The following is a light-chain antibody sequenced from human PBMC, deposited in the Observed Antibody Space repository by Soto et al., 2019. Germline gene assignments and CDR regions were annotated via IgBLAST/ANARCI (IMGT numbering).Light chain of an antibody. CDR1: ELGDKY. V-gene: IGLV3-1*01. Sequence: SYELTQPPSVSVSPGQTAIITCSGDELGDKYVSWYHQKPGQSPVMVISQDDKRPSGIPERFSGSNSGDTATLTISGTQAMDEADYYCQTWDNGLIFGGGTKVTVL. CDR2: QDD. J-gene: IGLJ2*01. CDR3: QTWDNGLI.